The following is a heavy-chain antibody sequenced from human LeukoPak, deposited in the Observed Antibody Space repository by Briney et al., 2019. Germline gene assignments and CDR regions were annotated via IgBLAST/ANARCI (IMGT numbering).Heavy chain of an antibody. CDR1: GFTLSSYD. V-gene: IGHV3-13*01. Sequence: GGSLRLSCAASGFTLSSYDMHWVRQPTGKGLEWVSATGTAGDTYYAGSVKGRFTISRENAKNSWYLQMNSRRAGDTAVYYCARDRMGYYYYGMDVWGQGTTVTVSS. CDR3: ARDRMGYYYYGMDV. J-gene: IGHJ6*02. CDR2: TGTAGDT. D-gene: IGHD2-8*01.